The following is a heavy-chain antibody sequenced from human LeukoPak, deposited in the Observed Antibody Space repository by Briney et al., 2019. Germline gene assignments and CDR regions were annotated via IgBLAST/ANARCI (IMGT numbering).Heavy chain of an antibody. Sequence: GSSVKVSCKASGGTFSSYAISWVRQAPGQGLEWMGRIIPIFGTANYAQKFQGRVTITTDESTSTAYTELSSLRSEDTAVYYCARHGSGYKFDPWGQGTLVTVSS. CDR1: GGTFSSYA. CDR2: IIPIFGTA. J-gene: IGHJ5*02. D-gene: IGHD3-22*01. V-gene: IGHV1-69*05. CDR3: ARHGSGYKFDP.